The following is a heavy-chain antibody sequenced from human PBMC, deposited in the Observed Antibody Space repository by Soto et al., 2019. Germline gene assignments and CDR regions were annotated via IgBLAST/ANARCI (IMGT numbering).Heavy chain of an antibody. CDR3: ARWVSGSPDN. CDR2: TKNKANRYTT. D-gene: IGHD1-26*01. Sequence: EVQLVESGGGLVQPGGSLRLSCAASGFTLSDHYMAWVRQAPGKGLEWVGRTKNKANRYTTEYAASVNGRFTISRDDSNNSLYLQMNSLNTEDTAVYYCARWVSGSPDNWGQGTLVTVSS. V-gene: IGHV3-72*01. J-gene: IGHJ4*02. CDR1: GFTLSDHY.